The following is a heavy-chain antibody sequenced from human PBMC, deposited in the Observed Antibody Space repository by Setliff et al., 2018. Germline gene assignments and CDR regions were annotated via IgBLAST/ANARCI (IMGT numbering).Heavy chain of an antibody. CDR1: GFTFSDYY. CDR3: VRDKDKDFDF. V-gene: IGHV3-11*05. CDR2: ISVSGSYI. J-gene: IGHJ4*02. Sequence: GSLRLSCAASGFTFSDYYMSWIRQAPGKGLEWISYISVSGSYIDYADSVKGRFTISRDNAKSSLYLQISSLRVEDTAVYCCVRDKDKDFDFWGQGTLVTVSS.